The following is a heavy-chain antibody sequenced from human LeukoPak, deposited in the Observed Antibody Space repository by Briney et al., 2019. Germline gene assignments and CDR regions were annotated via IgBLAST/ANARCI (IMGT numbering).Heavy chain of an antibody. CDR2: IYSGGST. J-gene: IGHJ4*02. D-gene: IGHD4-11*01. Sequence: GGSLRLSCAASGFTVSSNYMSWVRQAPGKGLEWVSVIYSGGSTYYADSVKGRFTISRDNSKNTLYLQMNSLRAEDTAVYYCARTYYSNYVHYFDYWGQGTLVTVSS. CDR3: ARTYYSNYVHYFDY. V-gene: IGHV3-66*01. CDR1: GFTVSSNY.